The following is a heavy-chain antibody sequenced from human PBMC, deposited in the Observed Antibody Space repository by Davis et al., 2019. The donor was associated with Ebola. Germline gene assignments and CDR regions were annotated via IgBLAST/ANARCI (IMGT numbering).Heavy chain of an antibody. CDR2: LDYSVNT. CDR1: ADSISNSNL. D-gene: IGHD3-3*01. V-gene: IGHV4-39*01. Sequence: SETLSLTCGVSADSISNSNLWSWVRQPPGKGLEWIGSLDYSVNTYDNPSLKSRLTMSVDTSKNQFSLKLRSVTAADTAVYYCASMTIFGVAINWVDTWGQGTMVTVSS. CDR3: ASMTIFGVAINWVDT. J-gene: IGHJ5*02.